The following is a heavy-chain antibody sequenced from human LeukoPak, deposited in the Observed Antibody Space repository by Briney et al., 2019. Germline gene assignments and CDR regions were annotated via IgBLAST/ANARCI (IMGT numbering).Heavy chain of an antibody. V-gene: IGHV1-69*13. D-gene: IGHD2-15*01. Sequence: SVNVSSEASGGTFSSYAISCVRQAPGQGLGWMGGIIAIFGTANYAQKLQGRVTITADESTSTAYMALSSLRSEHTAVYCCARATRGGGLYYVMAVWGEATTVTLSS. CDR3: ARATRGGGLYYVMAV. J-gene: IGHJ6*01. CDR1: GGTFSSYA. CDR2: IIAIFGTA.